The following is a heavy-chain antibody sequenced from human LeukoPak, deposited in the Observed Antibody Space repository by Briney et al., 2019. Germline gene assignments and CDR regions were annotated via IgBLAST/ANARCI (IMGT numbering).Heavy chain of an antibody. D-gene: IGHD5-12*01. J-gene: IGHJ4*02. CDR3: ARGRNIVATSGYFDY. V-gene: IGHV3-23*01. Sequence: TGGSLRLSCAASGFTFSSYAMSWVRQAPGKGLEWVSGISGSGGSTYYADSVKGRFTISRDNSKNTLYLQMNSLRAEDTAVYYCARGRNIVATSGYFDYWDQGTLVTVSS. CDR1: GFTFSSYA. CDR2: ISGSGGST.